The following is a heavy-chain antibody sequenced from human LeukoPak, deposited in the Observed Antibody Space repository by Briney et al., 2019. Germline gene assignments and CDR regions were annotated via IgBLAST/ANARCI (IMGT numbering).Heavy chain of an antibody. CDR2: IIRVHATP. D-gene: IGHD1-14*01. CDR3: AQRGSEGYIDV. J-gene: IGHJ6*03. V-gene: IGHV1-69*05. CDR1: GGTFNSYD. Sequence: ASVTVSYKASGGTFNSYDIRWVRQAPGQGREGIVGIIRVHATPKYAQKFQGRVTITTDASTSIVYMELSSLRSEDTAVYYCAQRGSEGYIDVWGKGTTVTVSS.